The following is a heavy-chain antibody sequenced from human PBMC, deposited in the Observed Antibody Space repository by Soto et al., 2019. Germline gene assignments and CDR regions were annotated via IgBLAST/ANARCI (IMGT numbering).Heavy chain of an antibody. Sequence: SGGSLRLSCAASGFSVTDHYMTWVRQAPGKGLEWVSVLYTGGSAYYGDSVKGRFTISRDSSTNTLYLQMNSLNVGDTAFYFCARSFNDWTTYFDYWSEGTLVTVSS. CDR1: GFSVTDHY. D-gene: IGHD3-9*01. J-gene: IGHJ4*02. CDR2: LYTGGSA. V-gene: IGHV3-53*01. CDR3: ARSFNDWTTYFDY.